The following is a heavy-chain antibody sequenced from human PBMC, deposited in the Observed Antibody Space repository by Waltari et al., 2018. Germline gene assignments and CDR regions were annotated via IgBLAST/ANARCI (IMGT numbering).Heavy chain of an antibody. Sequence: QVQLVQSGAEMKKPGASVKVSCKASGYIFTSYSIHWVRQAPGQRLEWMGWINPGNGNTEYSQKFQGGVTLTRDTSASTTYMELSSLRSEDTAVYYCARATVTTIEYWGQGTLVTVSS. CDR2: INPGNGNT. D-gene: IGHD4-17*01. CDR1: GYIFTSYS. V-gene: IGHV1-3*01. CDR3: ARATVTTIEY. J-gene: IGHJ4*02.